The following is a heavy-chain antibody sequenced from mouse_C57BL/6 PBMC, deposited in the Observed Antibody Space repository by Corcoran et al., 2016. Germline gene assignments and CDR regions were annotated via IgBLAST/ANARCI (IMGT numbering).Heavy chain of an antibody. CDR2: INPNNGGT. J-gene: IGHJ3*01. V-gene: IGHV1-26*01. CDR1: GYTFTDYY. Sequence: EVQLQQSGPELVKPGASVKISCKASGYTFTDYYMNWVKQSHGKSLEWIGDINPNNGGTSYNQKFKGKATLTVDKSSSTAYMELRSLTSEDSAVYYCAPYDYDPAYWGQGTLVTVSA. D-gene: IGHD2-4*01. CDR3: APYDYDPAY.